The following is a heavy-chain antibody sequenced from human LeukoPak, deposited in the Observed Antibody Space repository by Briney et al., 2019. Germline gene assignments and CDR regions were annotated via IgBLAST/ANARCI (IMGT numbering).Heavy chain of an antibody. V-gene: IGHV1-2*02. CDR1: GYTFTGYY. CDR3: ARHHYVWGSYEN. D-gene: IGHD3-16*01. J-gene: IGHJ4*02. Sequence: ASVKVSCKASGYTFTGYYMHWVRQAPGQGLEWMGWINPNSGDTIYAQKFQGRVTTTRDTSISTAYMELSRLTSDDTALYYCARHHYVWGSYENWGQGTLVTVSS. CDR2: INPNSGDT.